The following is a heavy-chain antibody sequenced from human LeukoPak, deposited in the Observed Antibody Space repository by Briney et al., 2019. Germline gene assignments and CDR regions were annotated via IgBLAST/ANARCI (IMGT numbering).Heavy chain of an antibody. J-gene: IGHJ4*02. CDR2: MNPNSGNS. Sequence: GASVKVSCKASGYSFASYDINWVRQAPGQGLEWMGWMNPNSGNSGHAQKFQGRVTMTRNTSTSTAYMELSSLRSEDTAVYYCARVRRSSGPLDYWGQGTLVTVSS. V-gene: IGHV1-8*01. CDR3: ARVRRSSGPLDY. D-gene: IGHD6-19*01. CDR1: GYSFASYD.